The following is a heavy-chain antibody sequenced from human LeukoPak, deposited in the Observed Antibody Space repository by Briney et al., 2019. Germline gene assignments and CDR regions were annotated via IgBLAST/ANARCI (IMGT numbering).Heavy chain of an antibody. CDR1: GGSISSYY. D-gene: IGHD4-11*01. J-gene: IGHJ4*02. CDR3: ARGGLGGITAYSNYLFDY. Sequence: PSETLSLTCTVSGGSISSYYWSWIRQPPGKGLEWIGYIFYIGSTNYNPSLKSRVTISIDTSKNQFSLNLTSVTAADTAVYYCARGGLGGITAYSNYLFDYWGQGTLVTVSS. V-gene: IGHV4-59*08. CDR2: IFYIGST.